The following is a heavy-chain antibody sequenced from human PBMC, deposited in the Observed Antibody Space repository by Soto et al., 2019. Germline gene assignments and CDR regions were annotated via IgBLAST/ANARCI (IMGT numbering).Heavy chain of an antibody. D-gene: IGHD6-13*01. CDR1: GFTFSSYA. CDR3: AKFSSSSWSLAEYFQH. CDR2: ISGSGGST. Sequence: PGGSLKLSCAASGFTFSSYAMSWVRQAPGKGLEWVSAISGSGGSTYYADSVKGRFTISRDNSKNTLYLQMNSLRAEDTAVYYCAKFSSSSWSLAEYFQHWGQGTLVTVSS. V-gene: IGHV3-23*01. J-gene: IGHJ1*01.